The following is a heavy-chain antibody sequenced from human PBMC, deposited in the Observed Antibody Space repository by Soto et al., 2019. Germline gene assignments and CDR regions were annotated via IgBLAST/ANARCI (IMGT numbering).Heavy chain of an antibody. Sequence: GGSLRLSCAASGFDLSTYSMNWVRQAPGKGLEWVSSVDSSGGHVYYADLMRGRCTISRDNAKNSLYLQMNSLRVEDTAVYYCGREIVEGLVVPLWGQGTLVTVSS. CDR1: GFDLSTYS. D-gene: IGHD2-2*01. J-gene: IGHJ4*02. CDR2: VDSSGGHV. V-gene: IGHV3-21*01. CDR3: GREIVEGLVVPL.